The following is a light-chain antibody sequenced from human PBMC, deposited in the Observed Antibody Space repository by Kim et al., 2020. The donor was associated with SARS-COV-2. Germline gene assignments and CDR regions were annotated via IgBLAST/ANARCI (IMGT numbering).Light chain of an antibody. Sequence: EIVMTQSPATLSVSPGERATLSCRASQSVSSNLAWYQQKPGQAPRLLIYGASTRATGIPARFSGSGSGTEFTLTISSLQSEDFAVYYCQQYNNWTTLTGGGGTKVDIK. CDR1: QSVSSN. CDR2: GAS. V-gene: IGKV3-15*01. CDR3: QQYNNWTTLT. J-gene: IGKJ4*02.